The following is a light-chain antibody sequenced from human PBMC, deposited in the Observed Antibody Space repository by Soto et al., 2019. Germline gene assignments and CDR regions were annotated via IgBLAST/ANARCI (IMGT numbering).Light chain of an antibody. J-gene: IGLJ1*01. V-gene: IGLV2-14*03. CDR1: SSDIGAYNW. CDR2: DVS. CDR3: SSYTRSETYV. Sequence: QSVLTQPASVSGSPGQSIAIFCTGTSSDIGAYNWVSWYQQHPGKAPKLMIYDVSYRPSGVSNRFSGSISGNTASLTISGLQAEDEAVYYCSSYTRSETYVFGSGTKVTVL.